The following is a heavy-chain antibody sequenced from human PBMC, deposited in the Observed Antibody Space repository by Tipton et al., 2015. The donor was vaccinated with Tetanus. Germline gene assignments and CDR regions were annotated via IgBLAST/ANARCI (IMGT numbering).Heavy chain of an antibody. Sequence: LRLSCSVSGGSMSSHYWSWIRQPPGKGLEWIGYIYYSGGTKYNPSLKSRVTISVDTSKKQLSLKLTSATAADTAIYYCVRSYAGSYPYWGQGILVTVSS. CDR1: GGSMSSHY. J-gene: IGHJ4*02. CDR2: IYYSGGT. V-gene: IGHV4-59*08. D-gene: IGHD3-10*01. CDR3: VRSYAGSYPY.